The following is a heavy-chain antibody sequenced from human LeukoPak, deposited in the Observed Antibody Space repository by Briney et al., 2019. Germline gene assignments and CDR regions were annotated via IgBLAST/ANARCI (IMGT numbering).Heavy chain of an antibody. D-gene: IGHD3-10*01. Sequence: ASVKVSCKASGDTSNTFDINWVRQATGQGPEWMGWVNPYNDKTVYAPKFQGRVSISSNNSITTAYMEFSGLKSDDTAVYYCARGRRLRGVTSRPIYYYYYMGVWGGGTTVTVSS. CDR3: ARGRRLRGVTSRPIYYYYYMGV. V-gene: IGHV1-8*03. CDR1: GDTSNTFD. CDR2: VNPYNDKT. J-gene: IGHJ6*03.